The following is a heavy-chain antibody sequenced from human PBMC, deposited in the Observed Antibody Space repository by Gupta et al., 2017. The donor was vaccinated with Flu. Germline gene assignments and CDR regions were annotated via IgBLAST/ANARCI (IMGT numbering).Heavy chain of an antibody. J-gene: IGHJ4*02. Sequence: QPPGKGLEWIGYIYYSGSTYYNPSLKSRVTISVDTSKNQFSLKLSSVTAADTAVYYCARTVVKFGLPRDFDYWGQGTLVTVSS. CDR2: IYYSGST. D-gene: IGHD2-15*01. CDR3: ARTVVKFGLPRDFDY. V-gene: IGHV4-30-4*01.